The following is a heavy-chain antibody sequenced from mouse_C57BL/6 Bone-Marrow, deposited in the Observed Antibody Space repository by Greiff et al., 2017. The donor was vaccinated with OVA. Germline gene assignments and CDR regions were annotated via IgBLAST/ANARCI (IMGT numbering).Heavy chain of an antibody. D-gene: IGHD2-3*01. Sequence: EVQLQQSGPELVKPGASVKISCKASGYSFTGYYMNWVKQSPEKSLEWIGEINPSTGGTTYNQKFKAKATLTGDKSSSTAYMQLKSLTAEDSAVYDCARGGGYSWFAYWGQGTLVTVSA. J-gene: IGHJ3*01. CDR3: ARGGGYSWFAY. CDR2: INPSTGGT. CDR1: GYSFTGYY. V-gene: IGHV1-42*01.